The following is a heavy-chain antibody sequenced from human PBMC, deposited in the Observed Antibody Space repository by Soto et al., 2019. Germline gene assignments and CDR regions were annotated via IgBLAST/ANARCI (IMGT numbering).Heavy chain of an antibody. V-gene: IGHV1-18*01. D-gene: IGHD6-13*01. Sequence: ASVKVSCKASGYTFTSYGISWVRQAPGQGLEWMGWISAYNGNTNYAQKLQGRVTMTTDTSTSTAYMELRSLRSDDTAVYYCAEVAAGTGAFDIWGQGTMVTASS. CDR2: ISAYNGNT. J-gene: IGHJ3*02. CDR1: GYTFTSYG. CDR3: AEVAAGTGAFDI.